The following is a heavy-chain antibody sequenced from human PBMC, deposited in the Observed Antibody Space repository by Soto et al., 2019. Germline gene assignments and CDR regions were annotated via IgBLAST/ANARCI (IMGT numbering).Heavy chain of an antibody. V-gene: IGHV1-18*01. CDR1: GYTFDNYG. D-gene: IGHD2-21*01. Sequence: ASVKVSCKASGYTFDNYGINWLRQAPGQGLEWLGWINTDSGNPTYAQKFRGRIIMTRDTSTGTVYMEMTSLTSGDTAIYYCARKKCVGECYSFDYWGQGTQVTAPQ. J-gene: IGHJ4*02. CDR3: ARKKCVGECYSFDY. CDR2: INTDSGNP.